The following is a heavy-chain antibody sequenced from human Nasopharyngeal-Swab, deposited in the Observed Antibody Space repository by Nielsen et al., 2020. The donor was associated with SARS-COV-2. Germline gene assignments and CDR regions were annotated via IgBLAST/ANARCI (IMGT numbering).Heavy chain of an antibody. D-gene: IGHD1-26*01. Sequence: GESLKISCAASGFTFSSYSMNWVRQAPGKGLEWVSSISSSSSYIYYADSVKGRFTIPRDNAKNSLYLQMNSLRAEDTAVYYCASSHSGSFWGQGTLVTVSS. V-gene: IGHV3-21*01. CDR1: GFTFSSYS. CDR2: ISSSSSYI. CDR3: ASSHSGSF. J-gene: IGHJ4*02.